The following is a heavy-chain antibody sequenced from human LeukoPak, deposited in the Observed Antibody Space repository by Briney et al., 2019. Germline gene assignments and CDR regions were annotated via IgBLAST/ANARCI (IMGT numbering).Heavy chain of an antibody. CDR1: GGTFSSSA. CDR3: ASVTTVTTKGHGAFDI. D-gene: IGHD4-17*01. CDR2: IIPIFGSS. V-gene: IGHV1-69*13. Sequence: GASVKVSCKASGGTFSSSAISWVRQAPGQGLERLGGIIPIFGSSNYAQNFQDRVTITADESTSTAYMELSSLRSEDTAVHYCASVTTVTTKGHGAFDIWGQGTMVTVSS. J-gene: IGHJ3*02.